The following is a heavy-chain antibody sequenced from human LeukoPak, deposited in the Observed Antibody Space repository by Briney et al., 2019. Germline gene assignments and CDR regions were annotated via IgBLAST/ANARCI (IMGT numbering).Heavy chain of an antibody. CDR3: AREGDGYNGDAFDI. CDR2: ISSSGSTI. J-gene: IGHJ3*02. CDR1: GFTFSSYS. D-gene: IGHD5-24*01. V-gene: IGHV3-48*04. Sequence: PGGSLRLSCAASGFTFSSYSMNWVRQAPGKGLEWVSYISSSGSTIYYADSVKGRFTISRDNAKNSLYLQMNSLRAEDTAVYYCAREGDGYNGDAFDIWGQGTMVTVSS.